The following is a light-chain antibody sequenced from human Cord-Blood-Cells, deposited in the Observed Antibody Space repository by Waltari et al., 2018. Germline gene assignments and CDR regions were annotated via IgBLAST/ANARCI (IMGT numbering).Light chain of an antibody. Sequence: QAVVPQEPSLTVSPGGTVTLTCGSSTGAVTSGHYPYWFQQKPGQAPRTLIYDTSNKHSWTPARFSGSLLGGKAALTLSGVQPEDEAEYYCLLSYSGARFWVFGGGTKLTVL. CDR1: TGAVTSGHY. V-gene: IGLV7-46*01. J-gene: IGLJ3*02. CDR2: DTS. CDR3: LLSYSGARFWV.